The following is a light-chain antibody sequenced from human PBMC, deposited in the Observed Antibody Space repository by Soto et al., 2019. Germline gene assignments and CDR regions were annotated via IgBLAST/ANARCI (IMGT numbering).Light chain of an antibody. Sequence: DTHMSQSASFLSASVGHRVTINCRASQGISSYLAWYQQKPGKAPKLLIYAASTLQSGVPSRFSGSGSGTEFTLTISSLQPEDFATYYCQQLNSYPWTFGQGTK. J-gene: IGKJ1*01. CDR1: QGISSY. V-gene: IGKV1-9*01. CDR2: AAS. CDR3: QQLNSYPWT.